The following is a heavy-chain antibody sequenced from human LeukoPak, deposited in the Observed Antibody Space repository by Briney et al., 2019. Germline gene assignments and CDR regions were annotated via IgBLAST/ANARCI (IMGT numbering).Heavy chain of an antibody. D-gene: IGHD3-10*01. V-gene: IGHV1-8*01. J-gene: IGHJ6*02. CDR1: GYTFTSYD. CDR3: ARGIPYYGSGSYYALPYYYYYYGMDV. Sequence: ASVKVSCKASGYTFTSYDINWVRQATGQGLEWMGWMNPNSGNTGYAQKFQGRVTITRNTSISTTYMELSSLRSEDTAVYYCARGIPYYGSGSYYALPYYYYYYGMDVWGQGTMVTVSS. CDR2: MNPNSGNT.